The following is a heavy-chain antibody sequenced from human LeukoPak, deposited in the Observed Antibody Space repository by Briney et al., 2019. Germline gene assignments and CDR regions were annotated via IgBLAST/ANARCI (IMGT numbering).Heavy chain of an antibody. J-gene: IGHJ3*02. CDR2: IYYSGST. V-gene: IGHV4-31*03. D-gene: IGHD3-22*01. Sequence: SETLSLTCTVSGGSISSGGYYWSWIRQHPGKGLEWIGYIYYSGSTYYNPSLKSRVTISVDTSKNQFSLKLSSVTAAETAVYYCARVFSANYDSSGYYYIDAFDIWGQGTMVTVSS. CDR1: GGSISSGGYY. CDR3: ARVFSANYDSSGYYYIDAFDI.